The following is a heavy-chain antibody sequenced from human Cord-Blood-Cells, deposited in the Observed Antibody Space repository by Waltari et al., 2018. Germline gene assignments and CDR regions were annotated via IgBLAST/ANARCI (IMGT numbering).Heavy chain of an antibody. CDR3: ARDWNY. CDR2: INSDGSST. CDR1: GFPFASSW. Sequence: EVQLVESGGGLVPLGGSLRLSCAASGFPFASSWMHWVRQAPGKGLVLVSLINSDGSSTSYADSVKGRFTISRYNAKNTLYLQMNSLRAEDTAVYYCARDWNYWGQGTLVTVSS. J-gene: IGHJ4*02. D-gene: IGHD3-3*01. V-gene: IGHV3-74*01.